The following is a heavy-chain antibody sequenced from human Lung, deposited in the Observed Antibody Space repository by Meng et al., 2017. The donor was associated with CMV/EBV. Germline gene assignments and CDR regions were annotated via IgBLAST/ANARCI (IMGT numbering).Heavy chain of an antibody. D-gene: IGHD5-18*01. V-gene: IGHV3-21*01. CDR1: GFTFSSYS. Sequence: GGSXRLXCAASGFTFSSYSMNWIRQAPGKGLEWVSSISSSSSYIYYADSVKGRFTISRDNAKNSLYLQMNSLRAEDTAVYYCARWERTAMDPYYYYGMDVWXQGPTVTVSS. CDR2: ISSSSSYI. CDR3: ARWERTAMDPYYYYGMDV. J-gene: IGHJ6*02.